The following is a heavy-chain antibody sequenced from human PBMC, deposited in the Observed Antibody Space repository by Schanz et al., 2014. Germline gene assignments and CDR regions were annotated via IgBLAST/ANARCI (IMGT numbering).Heavy chain of an antibody. J-gene: IGHJ4*02. V-gene: IGHV3-23*01. CDR1: GFTFSSYA. D-gene: IGHD5-18*01. CDR2: ISASGGTT. Sequence: EVQLLESGGGLVQPGGSLRLSCAASGFTFSSYAMSWVRQAPGKGLEWVSAISASGGTTYYADSVKGRLTISRDDAKKSMYLQMNNLRAEDTAVYYCVRVSFADPRLYRGMDRDIDYWGQGTLVTVSS. CDR3: VRVSFADPRLYRGMDRDIDY.